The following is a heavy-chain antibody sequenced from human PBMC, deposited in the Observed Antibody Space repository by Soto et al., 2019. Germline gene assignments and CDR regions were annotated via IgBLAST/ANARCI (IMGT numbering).Heavy chain of an antibody. V-gene: IGHV3-30*02. J-gene: IGHJ6*02. D-gene: IGHD6-19*01. Sequence: GESLKISCAASGFTFSSYGRHWVRQAPGKGLEWVAVIWYDGSNKYYADSVKGRFTISRDNSKNTLYLQMNSLRAEDTAVYYCAKAPFLLAVAALGDGMDVWGQGTTVTVSS. CDR1: GFTFSSYG. CDR3: AKAPFLLAVAALGDGMDV. CDR2: IWYDGSNK.